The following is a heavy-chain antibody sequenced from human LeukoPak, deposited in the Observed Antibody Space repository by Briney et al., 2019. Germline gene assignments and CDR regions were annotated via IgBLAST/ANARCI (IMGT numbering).Heavy chain of an antibody. Sequence: QSGGSLRLSCAASGFTFSSYGMHWVRQAPGKGLEWVAFIRYDGSNKYYADSVKGRFTISRDNSKNTLYLQMNSLRAEDTAVYYCAKDDGWLRLGMGLDYWGQGTLVTVSS. V-gene: IGHV3-30*02. J-gene: IGHJ4*02. CDR3: AKDDGWLRLGMGLDY. D-gene: IGHD5-12*01. CDR1: GFTFSSYG. CDR2: IRYDGSNK.